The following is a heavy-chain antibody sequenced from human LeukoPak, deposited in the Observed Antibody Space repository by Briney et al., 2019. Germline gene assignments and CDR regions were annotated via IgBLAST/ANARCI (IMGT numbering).Heavy chain of an antibody. CDR3: ARGAGASSWYFDY. V-gene: IGHV4-59*01. Sequence: PSETLSLTCTVSGGSISSYYWSWIRQPPGKGLEWIGYIYYSGSTNYNPSLKSRVTISVDTSKNQFSLKLSSVTAADTAVYYCARGAGASSWYFDYWGQGTLVTVSS. D-gene: IGHD6-13*01. CDR1: GGSISSYY. CDR2: IYYSGST. J-gene: IGHJ4*02.